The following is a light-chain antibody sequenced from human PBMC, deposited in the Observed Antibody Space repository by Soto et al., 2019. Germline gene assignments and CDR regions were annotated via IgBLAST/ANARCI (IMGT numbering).Light chain of an antibody. CDR3: QQYYSTPPA. CDR2: WAS. CDR1: QSVLYSSNNKNY. V-gene: IGKV4-1*01. J-gene: IGKJ2*01. Sequence: DIVMTQSPDSLAVSLGERATINCKSSQSVLYSSNNKNYLAWYQQKPGQPPKLLIYWASTRESGVSDRFSGSRSGTDFTLTISSLQAEDVAVYYCQQYYSTPPAFGQGTKLEIK.